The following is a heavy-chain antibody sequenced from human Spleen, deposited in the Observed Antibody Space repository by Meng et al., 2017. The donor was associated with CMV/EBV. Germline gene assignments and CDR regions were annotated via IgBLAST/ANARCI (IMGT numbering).Heavy chain of an antibody. D-gene: IGHD3-3*01. J-gene: IGHJ4*02. CDR3: ARDLLFGVVIIDY. CDR1: GFSFSNYA. CDR2: MSYDGTDK. Sequence: EGSLRLSCAASGFSFSNYAMHWVRQAPGKGPEWVAVMSYDGTDKYYADSVKGRFTISRDNSENTLYLQMHSLRAEDTAAYYCARDLLFGVVIIDYWGQGTLVTVSS. V-gene: IGHV3-30*04.